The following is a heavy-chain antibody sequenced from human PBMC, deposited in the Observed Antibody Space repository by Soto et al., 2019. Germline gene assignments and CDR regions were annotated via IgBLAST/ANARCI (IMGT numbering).Heavy chain of an antibody. V-gene: IGHV4-31*03. CDR1: GGSISSGGYY. Sequence: PSETLSLTCTVSGGSISSGGYYWSWIRQHPGKGLEWIGYIYYSGSTYYNPSLKSRVTISVDTSKNQFSLKLSSVTAADTAVYYCAREWGNHGEVDYWGQGTLVTVSS. J-gene: IGHJ4*02. CDR3: AREWGNHGEVDY. D-gene: IGHD3-16*01. CDR2: IYYSGST.